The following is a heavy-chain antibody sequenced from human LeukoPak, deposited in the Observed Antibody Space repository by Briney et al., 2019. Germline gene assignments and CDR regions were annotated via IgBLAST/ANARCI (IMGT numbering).Heavy chain of an antibody. D-gene: IGHD6-19*01. Sequence: GESLKISCKGSGYSFTSYWIGWVRQMPGKGLEWMGIIYPGDSDTRYSPSFQGQVTISADKSISTAYLQWSSLKASDTAMYYCGRQVGRLGWYPSWFDPWGQGTLVTVSS. CDR3: GRQVGRLGWYPSWFDP. V-gene: IGHV5-51*01. CDR1: GYSFTSYW. CDR2: IYPGDSDT. J-gene: IGHJ5*01.